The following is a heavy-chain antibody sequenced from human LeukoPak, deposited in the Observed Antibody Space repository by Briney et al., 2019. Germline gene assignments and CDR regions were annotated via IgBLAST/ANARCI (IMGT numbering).Heavy chain of an antibody. CDR1: GFTFGDYA. D-gene: IGHD5-12*01. V-gene: IGHV3-49*04. CDR3: TRGYSAK. J-gene: IGHJ4*02. CDR2: IRGKAYGGTT. Sequence: GGSLRLSCTASGFTFGDYAMSCVRQAPGKGLEWVGFIRGKAYGGTTEYAASVKGRFIISRDDSKSIAYLQMNSLKTEDTAVYYCTRGYSAKWGQGTLVTVSS.